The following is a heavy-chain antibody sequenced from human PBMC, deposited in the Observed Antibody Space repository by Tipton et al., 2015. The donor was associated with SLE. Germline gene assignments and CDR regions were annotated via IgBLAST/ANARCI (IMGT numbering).Heavy chain of an antibody. Sequence: SLRLSCAASGFTFSSYAMHWVRQAPGKGLEWVAIIWYDGSNAYYGDSVKGRFTISRDNSKNTLYLQMNSLRAGDTAVYYCARPPPDTSMVEGAFEHWGQGTLVTVSS. J-gene: IGHJ4*02. CDR1: GFTFSSYA. D-gene: IGHD5-18*01. CDR2: IWYDGSNA. CDR3: ARPPPDTSMVEGAFEH. V-gene: IGHV3-33*01.